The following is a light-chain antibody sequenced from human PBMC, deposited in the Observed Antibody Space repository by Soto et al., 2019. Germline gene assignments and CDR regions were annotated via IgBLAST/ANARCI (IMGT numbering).Light chain of an antibody. CDR3: QQRSNWPIT. CDR2: DAS. Sequence: EIVLTQSPATLSLSPGERAILSCRASRSVSSYLAWYQQKPGQAPRLLIYDASSRPTDIPARFSGSGSRTDFTLTISSLEPEDFALYYCQQRSNWPITFGQGTRLEIK. V-gene: IGKV3-11*01. CDR1: RSVSSY. J-gene: IGKJ5*01.